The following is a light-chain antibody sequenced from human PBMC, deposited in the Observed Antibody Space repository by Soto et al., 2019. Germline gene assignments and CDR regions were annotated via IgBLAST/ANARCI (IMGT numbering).Light chain of an antibody. V-gene: IGKV1-8*01. J-gene: IGKJ1*01. CDR2: AAS. Sequence: AIRMTQYPSSFSASTGDRVTITCRASQGISSDLAWYQQKPGKAPKLLIYAASPLQSGVPSRFSGNGSGTDFTLTISCLQSEDFATYYCQQYYSYPPTFGQGTKVEIK. CDR3: QQYYSYPPT. CDR1: QGISSD.